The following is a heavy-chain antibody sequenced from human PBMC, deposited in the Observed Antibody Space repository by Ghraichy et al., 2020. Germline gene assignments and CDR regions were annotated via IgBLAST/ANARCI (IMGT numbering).Heavy chain of an antibody. Sequence: GGSLRLSCAASGFSVNSYWMYWVRQAPGEGLVWVSCVRGDGSDDTTYADSVKGRFTISRDNAKNMVYVQMNSLRAEDTAVYYCARGGFQHALDVWGQGTTVTVSS. CDR1: GFSVNSYW. CDR3: ARGGFQHALDV. V-gene: IGHV3-74*01. CDR2: VRGDGSDDT. J-gene: IGHJ6*02.